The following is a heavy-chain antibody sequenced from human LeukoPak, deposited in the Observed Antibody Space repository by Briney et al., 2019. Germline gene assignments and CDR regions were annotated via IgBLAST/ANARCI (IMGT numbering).Heavy chain of an antibody. CDR3: ARDPKPNYDFLSGSWFAP. V-gene: IGHV4-4*07. CDR1: GGSISSYF. Sequence: PSETLSLTCTDPGGSISSYFRSWIWQPAGKGLHRIGRIYTSGSTNYNPSLKSRVTISVDKSKNQFSLKLSSVTAADTAVYYCARDPKPNYDFLSGSWFAPGGQGTLVTVSS. CDR2: IYTSGST. J-gene: IGHJ5*02. D-gene: IGHD3-3*01.